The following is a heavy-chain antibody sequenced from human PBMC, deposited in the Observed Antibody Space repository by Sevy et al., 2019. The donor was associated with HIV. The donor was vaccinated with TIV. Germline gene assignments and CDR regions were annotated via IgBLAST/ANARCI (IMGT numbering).Heavy chain of an antibody. V-gene: IGHV1-2*06. CDR3: ARAYYYDSSAYYFGH. CDR2: INHNSGGT. J-gene: IGHJ4*02. CDR1: GYTFTAYY. Sequence: ASLKVSCKASGYTFTAYYVHWVRQAPGQGLEWMGRINHNSGGTNYSQKFQGRVTMTRDTSISTAYMELSGLRYDDTAVYHCARAYYYDSSAYYFGHWGQGTLVTVSS. D-gene: IGHD3-22*01.